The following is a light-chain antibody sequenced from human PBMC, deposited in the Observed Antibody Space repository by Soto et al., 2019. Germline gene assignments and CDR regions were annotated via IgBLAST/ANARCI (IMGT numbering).Light chain of an antibody. J-gene: IGLJ1*01. V-gene: IGLV1-40*01. CDR3: AAWDASLGGFYV. CDR2: DNT. Sequence: QSVLTQPPSVSGAPGQRVTISCTGSGSTFGAGYDVHWYQQLPGTAPKLLIYDNTNRPSGVPDRFSASKAGASASLAISGLQSEDEGDYYCAAWDASLGGFYVFGSGTKVTVL. CDR1: GSTFGAGYD.